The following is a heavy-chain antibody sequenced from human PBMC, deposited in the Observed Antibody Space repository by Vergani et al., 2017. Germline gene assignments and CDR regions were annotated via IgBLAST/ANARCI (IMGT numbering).Heavy chain of an antibody. J-gene: IGHJ5*02. V-gene: IGHV4-61*02. CDR3: ARDRGLEAIFGVVTANWFDP. CDR2: IYTSGRT. CDR1: GGSISSGSYY. Sequence: QVQLQESGPGLVKPSQTLSLTCTVSGGSISSGSYYWSWIRQPAGKGLEWIGRIYTSGRTNYNPSLKSRVTMSVDTSKNQFPLTLSSVTAAHTAVYCCARDRGLEAIFGVVTANWFDPWGQGTLVTVSS. D-gene: IGHD3-3*01.